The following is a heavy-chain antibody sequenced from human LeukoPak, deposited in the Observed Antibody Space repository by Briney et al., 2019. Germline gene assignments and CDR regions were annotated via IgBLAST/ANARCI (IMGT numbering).Heavy chain of an antibody. CDR1: GGSISSSSYY. V-gene: IGHV4-39*07. D-gene: IGHD5-12*01. Sequence: ETLSLTCTVSGGSISSSSYYWGWIRQPPGKGLEWIGSIYYSGSTYYNPSLKSRVTISVDTSKNQFSLKLSSVTAADTAVYYCARVTSGYDNGYYYYMDVWGKGTTVTVSS. J-gene: IGHJ6*03. CDR3: ARVTSGYDNGYYYYMDV. CDR2: IYYSGST.